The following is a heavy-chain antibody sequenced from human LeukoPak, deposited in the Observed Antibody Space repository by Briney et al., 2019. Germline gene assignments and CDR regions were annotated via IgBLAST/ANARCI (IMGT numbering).Heavy chain of an antibody. CDR1: GYTFTSYY. Sequence: ASVKVYCKASGYTFTSYYMHWVRQAPGQGLEWMGIINPSGGGTSYAQNFQGRVTMTRDMSTSTVYMELSSLRSEDTAVYYCARGAAMRYFDYWGQGTLVIVSS. CDR2: INPSGGGT. D-gene: IGHD2-2*01. CDR3: ARGAAMRYFDY. V-gene: IGHV1-46*01. J-gene: IGHJ4*02.